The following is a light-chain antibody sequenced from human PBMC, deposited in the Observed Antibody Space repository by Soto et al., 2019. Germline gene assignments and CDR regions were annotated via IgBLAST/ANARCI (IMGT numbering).Light chain of an antibody. CDR2: KAS. Sequence: DIQMTQAPPTLSASVGDRVTITCRASQTISSWLAWYQQKPGRAPKLLIYKASSLESGVPARFSGSGSGTEFTLTISSLQPDDFATYYCQQYNGFPWTFGQGTKVDIK. V-gene: IGKV1-5*03. CDR1: QTISSW. J-gene: IGKJ1*01. CDR3: QQYNGFPWT.